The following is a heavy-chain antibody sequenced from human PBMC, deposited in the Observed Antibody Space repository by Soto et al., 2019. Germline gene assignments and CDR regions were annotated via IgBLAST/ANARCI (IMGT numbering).Heavy chain of an antibody. Sequence: PSETLSLTCAVSGGSISSGGYSWSWIRQPPGKGLEWIGYIYHSGSTYYNPSLKSRVTISVDRSKNQFSLKLSSVTAADTAVYYCARGAYYYFCICCYPYYCYGLDVSGQRTTVTVSS. CDR3: ARGAYYYFCICCYPYYCYGLDV. V-gene: IGHV4-30-2*01. J-gene: IGHJ6*02. CDR2: IYHSGST. CDR1: GGSISSGGYS. D-gene: IGHD3-3*01.